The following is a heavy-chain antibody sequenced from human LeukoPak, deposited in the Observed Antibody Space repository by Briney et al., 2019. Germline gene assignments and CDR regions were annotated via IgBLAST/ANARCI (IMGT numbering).Heavy chain of an antibody. CDR3: ARHVRFEGVDY. V-gene: IGHV3-7*01. Sequence: GSLRLSCAAPGFIFTSYWMSWVRQAPGKGLEWVANIKQDGSEKYYVDSVKGRFTISRDNAKNSLFLQMSSLRAEDTAVYYCARHVRFEGVDYWGQGTLVTVSS. CDR1: GFIFTSYW. CDR2: IKQDGSEK. D-gene: IGHD3-3*01. J-gene: IGHJ4*02.